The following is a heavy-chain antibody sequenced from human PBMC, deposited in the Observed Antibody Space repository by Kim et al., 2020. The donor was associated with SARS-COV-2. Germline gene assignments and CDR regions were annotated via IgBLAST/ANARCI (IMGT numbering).Heavy chain of an antibody. V-gene: IGHV4-34*01. CDR2: INHSGST. D-gene: IGHD3-10*01. J-gene: IGHJ5*02. CDR3: ARGRDYYGSGSFVRVGHKRNWFDP. Sequence: SETLSLTCAVYGGSFSGYYWSWIRQPPGKGLEWIGEINHSGSTNYNPSLKSRVTISVDTSKNQFSLKLSSVTAADTAVYYCARGRDYYGSGSFVRVGHKRNWFDPWGQGTLVTVSS. CDR1: GGSFSGYY.